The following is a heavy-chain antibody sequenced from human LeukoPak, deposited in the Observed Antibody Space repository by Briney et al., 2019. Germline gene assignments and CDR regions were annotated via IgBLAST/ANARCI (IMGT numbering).Heavy chain of an antibody. Sequence: SETLSLTCAVYGGSFSGYYWSWIRQPPGKGLEWIGEINHSGSTNYNPSLKSRVTISVDTSKNQFSLKLSSVTAADTAVYYCATSAAYYYDSSGSGYYFDYWGQGTLVTVSS. J-gene: IGHJ4*02. CDR1: GGSFSGYY. V-gene: IGHV4-34*01. CDR3: ATSAAYYYDSSGSGYYFDY. D-gene: IGHD3-22*01. CDR2: INHSGST.